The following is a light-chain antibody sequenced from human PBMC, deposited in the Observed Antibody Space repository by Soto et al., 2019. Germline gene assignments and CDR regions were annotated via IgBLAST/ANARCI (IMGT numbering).Light chain of an antibody. CDR2: CAS. CDR3: QQYGNSPYA. J-gene: IGKJ2*01. Sequence: EIVLTQSPGTLSLSPGERATLSCRASQSVNSNYLAWYQQKSGQAPRLLIYCASSRATGIPGRLSGSGSGTDFTRTISKLEPEDFAVYYCQQYGNSPYAFGQGTELEI. V-gene: IGKV3-20*01. CDR1: QSVNSNY.